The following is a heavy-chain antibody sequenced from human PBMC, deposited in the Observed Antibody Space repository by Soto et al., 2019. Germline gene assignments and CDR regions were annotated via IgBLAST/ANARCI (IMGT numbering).Heavy chain of an antibody. CDR1: VGSISSYF. V-gene: IGHV4-4*07. Sequence: SETLSLTCTVSVGSISSYFWTWIRQPAGKGLEWVGRIYDTGSTNYNPSLKSRVSMSVDTSKNQFSLKLSSVTAADTAVYYCARLGTNGQTLDYWGQGTLVTVSS. CDR3: ARLGTNGQTLDY. J-gene: IGHJ4*02. D-gene: IGHD3-16*01. CDR2: IYDTGST.